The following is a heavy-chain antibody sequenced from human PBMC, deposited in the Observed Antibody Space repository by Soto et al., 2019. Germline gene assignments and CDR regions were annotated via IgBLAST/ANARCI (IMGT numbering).Heavy chain of an antibody. D-gene: IGHD3-10*01. CDR3: ARQALYGSGSYYKGLSMDV. CDR2: IYPGDSDT. Sequence: PGESLKISCKGSGYSFTSYWIGWVRQMPGKGLEWMGIIYPGDSDTRYSPSFQGQVTISADKSISTAYLQWSSLKASDTAMYYCARQALYGSGSYYKGLSMDVWGQGTTVTVYS. J-gene: IGHJ6*02. CDR1: GYSFTSYW. V-gene: IGHV5-51*01.